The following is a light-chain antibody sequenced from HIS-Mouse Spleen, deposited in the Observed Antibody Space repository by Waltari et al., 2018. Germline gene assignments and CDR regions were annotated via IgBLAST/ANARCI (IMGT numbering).Light chain of an antibody. CDR2: DVS. CDR3: SSYTSSSFNVV. CDR1: SSDVGGYNY. J-gene: IGLJ2*01. V-gene: IGLV2-14*03. Sequence: QSALTQPASVSGSPGQSNTISCTGTSSDVGGYNYGSWYQQHPGKAPKLMIYDVSNRPSGVSNRFSGSKSGNTASLTISGLQAEDEADYYCSSYTSSSFNVVFGGGTKLTVL.